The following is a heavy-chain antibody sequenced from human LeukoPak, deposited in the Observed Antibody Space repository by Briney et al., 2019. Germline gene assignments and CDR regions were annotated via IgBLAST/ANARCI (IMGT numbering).Heavy chain of an antibody. CDR1: GGSISSSSYY. Sequence: PSETLSLTCTGSGGSISSSSYYWSWIRQSPRKGLEWIGYIYYTGTSYNPSLKSRVTISADTSKNQFSLKLISVTAADTAVYYCASRKLGNDYWGQGTLVTVSS. CDR3: ASRKLGNDY. CDR2: IYYTGT. J-gene: IGHJ4*02. V-gene: IGHV4-61*01. D-gene: IGHD7-27*01.